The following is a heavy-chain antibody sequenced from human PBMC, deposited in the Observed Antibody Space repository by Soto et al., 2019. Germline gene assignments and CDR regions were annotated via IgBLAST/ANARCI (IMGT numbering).Heavy chain of an antibody. V-gene: IGHV4-39*01. CDR2: IYYSGST. Sequence: XGTLSLTCTVSGGSISSSSYYWGWIREPPGKGLEWIGSIYYSGSTYYNPSLKSRVTISVDTSKNQFSLKLSSVTAADTAVYYCARHRYYDSSGYVDYWGQGTLVTVSS. D-gene: IGHD3-22*01. CDR1: GGSISSSSYY. CDR3: ARHRYYDSSGYVDY. J-gene: IGHJ4*02.